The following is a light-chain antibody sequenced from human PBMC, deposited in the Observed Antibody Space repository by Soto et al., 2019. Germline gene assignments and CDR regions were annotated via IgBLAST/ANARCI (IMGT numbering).Light chain of an antibody. V-gene: IGLV2-14*01. CDR3: SSYTSSSTQV. Sequence: QSALTQPASVSGSPGQSITISCTGTSSDVAGYNYVSWYQQHPGKAPKPMIYDVSNRPSGVSNRFSGSKSGNTASLTISGLQAEDEADYYCSSYTSSSTQVFGTGTKLTVL. CDR1: SSDVAGYNY. CDR2: DVS. J-gene: IGLJ1*01.